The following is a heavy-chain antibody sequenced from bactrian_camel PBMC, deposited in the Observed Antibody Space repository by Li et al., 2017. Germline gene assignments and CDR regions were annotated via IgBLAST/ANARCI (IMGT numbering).Heavy chain of an antibody. Sequence: VQLVESGGGLVQPGGSLRLSCAASGFTFSDYPMSWVRQAPGKGLEWVATINYAGDSTYYADSVQGRFIISRDDATNTLILQLNSLRTEDTARYFCTPGVYWGQGTQVTVS. D-gene: IGHD2*01. CDR1: GFTFSDYP. CDR3: TPGVY. V-gene: IGHV3S31*01. J-gene: IGHJ4*01. CDR2: INYAGDST.